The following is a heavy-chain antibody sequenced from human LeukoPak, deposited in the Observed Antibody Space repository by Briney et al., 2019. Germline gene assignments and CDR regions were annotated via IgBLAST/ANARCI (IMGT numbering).Heavy chain of an antibody. CDR1: GGSISSYY. J-gene: IGHJ4*02. D-gene: IGHD6-13*01. V-gene: IGHV4-59*12. Sequence: SETLSLTCTVSGGSISSYYWSWIRQPPGKGLEWIGYIYYSGSTNYNPSLKSRVTISVDTSKNQFSLQLNSVTPEDTAVYYCARDRQQLVRGGAYYFDYWGQGTLVTVSS. CDR3: ARDRQQLVRGGAYYFDY. CDR2: IYYSGST.